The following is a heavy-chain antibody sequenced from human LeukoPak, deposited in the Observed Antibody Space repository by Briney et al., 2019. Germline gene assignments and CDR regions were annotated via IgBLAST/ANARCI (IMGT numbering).Heavy chain of an antibody. D-gene: IGHD2-2*01. V-gene: IGHV4-34*01. CDR2: INHSGST. CDR3: ARGAGYCSSTSCHWYFDL. CDR1: GGSFSGYY. J-gene: IGHJ2*01. Sequence: SETLSLTCAVYGGSFSGYYGSWIRQPPGKGLEWIGEINHSGSTNYNPSLKSRVTISVDTSKNQFSLKLSSVTAADTAVYYCARGAGYCSSTSCHWYFDLWGRGTLVTVSS.